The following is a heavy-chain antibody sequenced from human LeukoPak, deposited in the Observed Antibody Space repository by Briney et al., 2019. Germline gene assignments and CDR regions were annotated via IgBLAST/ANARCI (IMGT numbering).Heavy chain of an antibody. V-gene: IGHV3-7*01. Sequence: GGSLRLSCAASGFTLRSYDMSWVRQAPGKGLEWVANIKQDGSEKYYVDSVKGRFTISRDNAKNSLYLQMNSLRAEDTAMYYCARDSAGNDYWGQGTLVTVSS. J-gene: IGHJ4*02. D-gene: IGHD6-13*01. CDR1: GFTLRSYD. CDR2: IKQDGSEK. CDR3: ARDSAGNDY.